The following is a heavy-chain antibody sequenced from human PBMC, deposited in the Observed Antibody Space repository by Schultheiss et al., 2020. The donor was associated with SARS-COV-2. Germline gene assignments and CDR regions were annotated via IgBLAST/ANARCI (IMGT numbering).Heavy chain of an antibody. J-gene: IGHJ4*02. CDR3: AKGAGTTSPDY. CDR2: IWYDGSNK. D-gene: IGHD3-10*01. CDR1: GFTFSSYG. Sequence: GGSLRLSCAASGFTFSSYGMHWVRQAPGKGLEWVAVIWYDGSNKYYADSVKGRFTISRDNSKNTLYLQMNSLRAEDSAVYYCAKGAGTTSPDYWGQGTLVTVSS. V-gene: IGHV3-33*06.